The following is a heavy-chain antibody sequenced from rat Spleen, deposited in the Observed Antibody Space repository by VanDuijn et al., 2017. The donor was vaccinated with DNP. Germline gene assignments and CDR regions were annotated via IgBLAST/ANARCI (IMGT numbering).Heavy chain of an antibody. CDR2: MSPTTRSS. CDR1: GLSFSNYG. CDR3: ARGGTYYFDY. Sequence: EVQLVESGGGLVQPGRSMKLSCAASGLSFSNYGMHWIRQAPTKGLEWVACMSPTTRSSYYRDSVKGRFTVSRDDATSTLYLQMDSLRSEDTATDYCARGGTYYFDYWGQGVMVTVSS. J-gene: IGHJ2*01. V-gene: IGHV5-19*01.